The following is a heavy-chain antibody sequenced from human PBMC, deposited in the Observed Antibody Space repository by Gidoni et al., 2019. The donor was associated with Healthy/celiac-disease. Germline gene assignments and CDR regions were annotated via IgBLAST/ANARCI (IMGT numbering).Heavy chain of an antibody. CDR1: GFTVSSNY. J-gene: IGHJ6*03. CDR2: IYSGGST. D-gene: IGHD2-2*01. Sequence: EVQLVESGGGLVQPGGSLRLSCAASGFTVSSNYLNWVRQAPGKGLEWVSVIYSGGSTYYADSVKGRFTISRHNSKNTLYLQMNSLRAEDTAVYYCARDRRGLCSSTSCPWTYYYYYMDVWGKGTTVTVSS. V-gene: IGHV3-53*04. CDR3: ARDRRGLCSSTSCPWTYYYYYMDV.